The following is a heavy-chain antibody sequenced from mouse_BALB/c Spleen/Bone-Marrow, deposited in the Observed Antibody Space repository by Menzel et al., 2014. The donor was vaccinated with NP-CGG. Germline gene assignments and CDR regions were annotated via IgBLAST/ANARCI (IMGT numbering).Heavy chain of an antibody. J-gene: IGHJ4*01. CDR1: GFTFSSFG. V-gene: IGHV5-17*02. CDR2: ISGGSSII. CDR3: ARRDYFGYAAMDY. Sequence: EVQLVESGGGLVQPGGSRKLSCAASGFTFSSFGMHWVRQAPEKGLEWVAYISGGSSIIYYADTVKGRFTISRDNPKNPLFLQMTSLRSEDTAIYYCARRDYFGYAAMDYWGQGTSVTVSS. D-gene: IGHD1-2*01.